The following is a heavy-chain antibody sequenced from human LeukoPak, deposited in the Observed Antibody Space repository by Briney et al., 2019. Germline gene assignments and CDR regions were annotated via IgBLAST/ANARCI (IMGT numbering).Heavy chain of an antibody. D-gene: IGHD3-22*01. CDR3: AGHDSSTYYYAY. V-gene: IGHV3-53*01. CDR1: GFTVSSNY. CDR2: IYSGISA. J-gene: IGHJ4*02. Sequence: GGSLRLSCAASGFTVSSNYMSWVRQAPGTGLEWVSGIYSGISANYADSVKGRFTISRDNSRNTLYLQMNSLRAEDTAVYYCAGHDSSTYYYAYWGQGALVTVSS.